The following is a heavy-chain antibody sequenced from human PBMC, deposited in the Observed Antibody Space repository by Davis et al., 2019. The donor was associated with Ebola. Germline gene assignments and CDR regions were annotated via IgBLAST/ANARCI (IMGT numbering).Heavy chain of an antibody. CDR2: ISIGGGTT. V-gene: IGHV3-23*01. CDR3: AKEIRPNDY. J-gene: IGHJ4*02. CDR1: GFTVRTNY. Sequence: PGGSLRLSCAVSGFTVRTNYMTWVRQAPGKGLEWVSSISIGGGTTYYADSVKGRFTISRDNSKNTLFLQINSLRVEDTAVYFCAKEIRPNDYWGQGTLVTVSS.